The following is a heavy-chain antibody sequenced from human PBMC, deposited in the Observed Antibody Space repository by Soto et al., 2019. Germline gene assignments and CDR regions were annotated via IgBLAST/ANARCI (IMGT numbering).Heavy chain of an antibody. Sequence: PGGSLRLSCAASGFTFSSYWMHWVRQAPGKGLMWVSRINSDGSSTSYADSVKGRFTISRDNAKNTLYLQMNSLRVEDTAVYYCVRDYGGPPYWGQGTLVTVSS. CDR2: INSDGSST. D-gene: IGHD3-10*01. CDR3: VRDYGGPPY. V-gene: IGHV3-74*01. J-gene: IGHJ4*02. CDR1: GFTFSSYW.